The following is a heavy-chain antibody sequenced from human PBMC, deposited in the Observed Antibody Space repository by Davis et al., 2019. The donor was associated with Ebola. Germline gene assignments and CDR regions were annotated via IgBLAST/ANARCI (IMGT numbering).Heavy chain of an antibody. CDR1: GGSFSGYY. Sequence: MPSETLSLTCAVYGGSFSGYYWSWIRQPPGKGLEWIGEINHSGSTNYNPSLKSRVTISIDTSKNQFSLKLSSVTAADTAVYYCARSQQQLPWYFDYWGQGTLVTVSS. D-gene: IGHD6-13*01. J-gene: IGHJ4*02. V-gene: IGHV4-34*01. CDR3: ARSQQQLPWYFDY. CDR2: INHSGST.